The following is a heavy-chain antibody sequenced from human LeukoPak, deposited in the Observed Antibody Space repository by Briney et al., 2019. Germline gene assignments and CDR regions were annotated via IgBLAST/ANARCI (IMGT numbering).Heavy chain of an antibody. V-gene: IGHV7-4-1*02. Sequence: ASVKVSCKASGYTFTSYGMNWVRQAPGQGLEWMGWINTNTGNPTYAQGFTGRFVFSLDTSVTTSYLQISSLKAEDTAVYYCARDHPSKRRYCSGGSCPYYFDYWGQGTLVTVSS. CDR2: INTNTGNP. CDR3: ARDHPSKRRYCSGGSCPYYFDY. D-gene: IGHD2-15*01. J-gene: IGHJ4*02. CDR1: GYTFTSYG.